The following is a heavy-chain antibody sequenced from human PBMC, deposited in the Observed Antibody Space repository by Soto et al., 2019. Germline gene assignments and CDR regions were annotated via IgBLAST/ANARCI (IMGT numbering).Heavy chain of an antibody. D-gene: IGHD3-22*01. CDR3: ASCILSYDSSGYNDAFDI. CDR1: GYTFTSYA. CDR2: INAGNGNT. J-gene: IGHJ3*02. V-gene: IGHV1-3*01. Sequence: ASVKVSCKASGYTFTSYAMHWVRQAPGQRLEWMGWINAGNGNTKYSQKFQGRVTITRDTSASTAYMELSSLRSEDTAVYYCASCILSYDSSGYNDAFDIWGQGTMVTVSS.